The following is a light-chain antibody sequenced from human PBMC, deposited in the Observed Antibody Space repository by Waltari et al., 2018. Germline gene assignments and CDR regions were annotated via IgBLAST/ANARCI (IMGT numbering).Light chain of an antibody. CDR2: YDS. CDR3: QVWHAAIDPGV. V-gene: IGLV3-21*04. CDR1: NIGSYS. J-gene: IGLJ1*01. Sequence: SYVLTQPPSVSVAPGETARITCGGDNIGSYSVHWYQQKPGQAPVLVIFYDSDRPSGIPGRFSGSNPGNTATLTITRVEAGDEANYYCQVWHAAIDPGVFGTGTEVSVL.